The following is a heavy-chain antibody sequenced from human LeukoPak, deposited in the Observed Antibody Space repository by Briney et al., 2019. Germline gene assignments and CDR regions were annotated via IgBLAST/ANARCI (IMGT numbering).Heavy chain of an antibody. V-gene: IGHV3-66*01. J-gene: IGHJ2*01. CDR3: ARDREHRYFDL. CDR2: IYSGGST. CDR1: GFTVSSNY. D-gene: IGHD1/OR15-1a*01. Sequence: PGGSLRLSCAASGFTVSSNYMSWVRQAPGKGLEWVSVIYSGGSTYYADSVKGRFTISRDNSKNTLYLQMNSLRAEDTAVYYCARDREHRYFDLWGRGTLVTVSS.